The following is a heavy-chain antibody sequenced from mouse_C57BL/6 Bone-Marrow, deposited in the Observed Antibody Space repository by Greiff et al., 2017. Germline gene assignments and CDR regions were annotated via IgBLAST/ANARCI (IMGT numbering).Heavy chain of an antibody. J-gene: IGHJ1*03. CDR2: INSDGGST. Sequence: EVKLMESGGGLVQPGESLKLSCESNEYEFPSHDMSWVRKTPEKRLELVAAINSDGGSTYYPDTMERRFIISRDNTKKTLYLQMNSLRSEDTALYYCERHGDYGSSSYWYVDVWGTGTTVTVSS. V-gene: IGHV5-2*01. CDR1: EYEFPSHD. CDR3: ERHGDYGSSSYWYVDV. D-gene: IGHD1-1*01.